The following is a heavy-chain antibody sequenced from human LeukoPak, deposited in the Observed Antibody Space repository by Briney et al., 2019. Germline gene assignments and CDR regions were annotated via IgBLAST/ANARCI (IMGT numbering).Heavy chain of an antibody. V-gene: IGHV1-18*01. CDR2: ISAYNGNT. J-gene: IGHJ4*02. D-gene: IGHD3-10*01. CDR1: GGTFSSYA. CDR3: ARDRRGSGSYIQDIDY. Sequence: GASVKVSCKASGGTFSSYAISWVRQAPGQGLEWMGWISAYNGNTNYAQKLQGRVTMTTDTSTSTAYMELRSLRSDDTAVYYCARDRRGSGSYIQDIDYWGQGTLVTVSS.